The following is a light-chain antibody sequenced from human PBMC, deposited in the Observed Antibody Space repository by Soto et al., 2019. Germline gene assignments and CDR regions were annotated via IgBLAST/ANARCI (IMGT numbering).Light chain of an antibody. CDR3: GPWDSSLSVWV. V-gene: IGLV1-51*02. CDR2: ENN. Sequence: QSVLTQPPSVSAAPGQKVTISCSGSSSNIGKNYVSWYQQLPETAPKLLIYENNKRRSGIPDRFPGSKSGTSATLGITGLQAGDEADYYCGPWDSSLSVWVFGTGTKLTVL. J-gene: IGLJ1*01. CDR1: SSNIGKNY.